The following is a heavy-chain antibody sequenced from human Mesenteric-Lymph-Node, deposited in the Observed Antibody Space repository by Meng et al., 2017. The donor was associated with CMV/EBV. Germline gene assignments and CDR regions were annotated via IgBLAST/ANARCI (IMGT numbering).Heavy chain of an antibody. CDR3: ARNWNTLTTFLGMDV. CDR1: GYPFSAYH. Sequence: ASVKVSCKTSGYPFSAYHIHWVRQAPGQGLEWLGWIFPNSGDTNYAQKFQGRVTMTRDTSISTAYMELSRLRSDDTAVYYCARNWNTLTTFLGMDVWGQGTTVTVSS. J-gene: IGHJ6*02. CDR2: IFPNSGDT. V-gene: IGHV1-2*02. D-gene: IGHD4-11*01.